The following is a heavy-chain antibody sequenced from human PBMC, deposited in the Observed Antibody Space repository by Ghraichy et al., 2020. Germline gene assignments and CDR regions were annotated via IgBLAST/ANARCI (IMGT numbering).Heavy chain of an antibody. CDR2: INHSGST. V-gene: IGHV4-34*01. CDR1: GGSFSGYY. D-gene: IGHD3-22*01. CDR3: ARVRYYDSSGYCDY. J-gene: IGHJ4*02. Sequence: SQTLSLTCAVYGGSFSGYYWSWIRQPPGKGLEWIGEINHSGSTNYNPSLKSRVTISVDTSKNQFSLKLSSVTAADTAVYYCARVRYYDSSGYCDYWGQGTLVTVSS.